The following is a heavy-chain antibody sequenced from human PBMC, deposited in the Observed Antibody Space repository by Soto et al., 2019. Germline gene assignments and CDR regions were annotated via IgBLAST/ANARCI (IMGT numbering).Heavy chain of an antibody. CDR3: ARDTSNYFDY. J-gene: IGHJ4*02. D-gene: IGHD2-2*01. Sequence: QVQLVQSGVEMKKPGASVKVSCKASSYTFTSYGITWVRRAPGQGLEWMGWISAYNGNTNYAQKLQGRVTMTTDTSTSTAYMELRSLRSDDTAIYYCARDTSNYFDYWGQGTLVTVSS. V-gene: IGHV1-18*01. CDR2: ISAYNGNT. CDR1: SYTFTSYG.